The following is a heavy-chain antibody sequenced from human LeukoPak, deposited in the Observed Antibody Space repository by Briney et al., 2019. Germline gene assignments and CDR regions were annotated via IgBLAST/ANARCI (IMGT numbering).Heavy chain of an antibody. J-gene: IGHJ4*02. CDR3: ARDGHDYGDYFFDY. CDR1: GFTFSTYE. Sequence: PGGSLRLSCAASGFTFSTYEMNWVRQAPGKGLEWVSHINTSGETIYYADSVKGRFTISRDNAKNSLYLQMNSLRAEDTAVYYCARDGHDYGDYFFDYWGQGTLVTVSS. D-gene: IGHD4-17*01. V-gene: IGHV3-48*03. CDR2: INTSGETI.